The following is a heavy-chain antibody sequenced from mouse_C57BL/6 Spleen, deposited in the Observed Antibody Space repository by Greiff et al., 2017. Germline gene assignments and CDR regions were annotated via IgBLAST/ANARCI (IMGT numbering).Heavy chain of an antibody. CDR3: ARWDEYGDWYFDV. CDR1: GYTFTSYW. J-gene: IGHJ1*03. Sequence: VRLQQPGAELVRPGSSVKLSCKASGYTFTSYWMHWVKQRPIQGLEWIGNIDPSDSETHYNQKFKDKATFTVDKSSSTAYMQLSSLTSEDSAVYYCARWDEYGDWYFDVWGTGTTVTVSS. D-gene: IGHD1-2*01. CDR2: IDPSDSET. V-gene: IGHV1-52*01.